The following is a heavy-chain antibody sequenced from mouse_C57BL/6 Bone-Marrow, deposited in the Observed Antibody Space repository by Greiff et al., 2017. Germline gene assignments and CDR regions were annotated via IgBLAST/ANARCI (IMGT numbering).Heavy chain of an antibody. CDR2: INPNNGGT. V-gene: IGHV1-22*01. CDR3: ARRHYGSSPDYRSMDD. Sequence: DVKLQESGPELVKPGASVKMSCKASGYTFTDYNMHWVKQSHGKSLEWIGNINPNNGGTRYNQKFKGKATLTVNQSSSTAYMELRSLTSADSAVYDYARRHYGSSPDYRSMDDWGQGTSVTVSS. D-gene: IGHD1-1*01. J-gene: IGHJ4*01. CDR1: GYTFTDYN.